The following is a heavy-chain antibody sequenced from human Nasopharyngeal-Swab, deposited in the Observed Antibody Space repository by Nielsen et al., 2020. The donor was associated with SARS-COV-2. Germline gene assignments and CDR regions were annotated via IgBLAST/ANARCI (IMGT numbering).Heavy chain of an antibody. V-gene: IGHV3-21*01. D-gene: IGHD6-13*01. Sequence: GESLSLSCAVSGFTFSSYSMNWVRQAPGKGLEWVSSISSSSSYIYYADSVKGRFTISRDNAKNSLYLQMNSLRAEDTAVYYCAREVGSSWYYFDYWGQGTLVTVSS. CDR3: AREVGSSWYYFDY. CDR1: GFTFSSYS. CDR2: ISSSSSYI. J-gene: IGHJ4*02.